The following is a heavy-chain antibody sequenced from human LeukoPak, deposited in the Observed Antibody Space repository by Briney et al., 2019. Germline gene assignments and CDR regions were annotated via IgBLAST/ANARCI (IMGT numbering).Heavy chain of an antibody. CDR1: GYTFTNHQ. D-gene: IGHD3-3*01. J-gene: IGHJ4*02. CDR3: ARVPATSGDIDYDFWSGHYFFDH. Sequence: ASVKVSCKASGYTFTNHQMHWVRQAPGHGLEWMGWINPNSGGTNYAQKFQGRVTMTTDTSITTAYMELTRLRSDDTAVYYCARVPATSGDIDYDFWSGHYFFDHWGQGTLVTVSS. V-gene: IGHV1-2*02. CDR2: INPNSGGT.